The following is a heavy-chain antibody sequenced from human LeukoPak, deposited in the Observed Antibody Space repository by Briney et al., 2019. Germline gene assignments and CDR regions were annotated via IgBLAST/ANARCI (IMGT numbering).Heavy chain of an antibody. Sequence: GGSLRLSCAASGFTFSSYEMNWVRQAPGKGLEWVSYISSSGSTIYYADSVKGRFTISRDNAKSSLYLQMNSLRAEDTAVYYCARGEQQLFPFDYWGQGTLVTVSS. CDR1: GFTFSSYE. CDR3: ARGEQQLFPFDY. CDR2: ISSSGSTI. J-gene: IGHJ4*02. D-gene: IGHD6-13*01. V-gene: IGHV3-48*03.